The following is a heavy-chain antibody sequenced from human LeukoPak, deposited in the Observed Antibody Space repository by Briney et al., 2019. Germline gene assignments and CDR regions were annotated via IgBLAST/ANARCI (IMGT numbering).Heavy chain of an antibody. J-gene: IGHJ4*02. Sequence: PGGSLRLSCPASGFTFTMFSMNWLRQAPGKGLEWIAFIRGRSDTTYYADSVQGRFTISRDNAEDSVYLQMNSLRVEDTAVYYCAKRMGYFDYWGQGTLVTVSS. D-gene: IGHD2-8*01. CDR1: GFTFTMFS. CDR2: IRGRSDTT. CDR3: AKRMGYFDY. V-gene: IGHV3-48*01.